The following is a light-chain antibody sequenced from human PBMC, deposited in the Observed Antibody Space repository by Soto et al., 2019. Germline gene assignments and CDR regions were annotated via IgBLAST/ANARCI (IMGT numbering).Light chain of an antibody. CDR1: NIGSKS. V-gene: IGLV3-21*02. J-gene: IGLJ3*02. CDR3: QLWDSSSDHSV. Sequence: SYELTQPPSVSVAPGQTARITCGGNNIGSKSAQWYQQEPGQAPVLVVYDDSDRPSGIPERFSGSNSGNTATLTISRVEAGDEADYYCQLWDSSSDHSVFGGGTQLTVL. CDR2: DDS.